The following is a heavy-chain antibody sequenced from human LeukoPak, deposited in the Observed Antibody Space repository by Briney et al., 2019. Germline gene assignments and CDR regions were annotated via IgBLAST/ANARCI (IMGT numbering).Heavy chain of an antibody. CDR1: GFTFSTYW. CDR3: ARSHGDY. V-gene: IGHV3-7*03. Sequence: GGSLRLSCTASGFTFSTYWMTWVRQAPGKGLEWVANVKQDGSEKHYVDSVKGRFTISRDNAKNSLFLQMSSLRAEDTAVYYCARSHGDYWGRGALVTVSS. J-gene: IGHJ4*02. CDR2: VKQDGSEK.